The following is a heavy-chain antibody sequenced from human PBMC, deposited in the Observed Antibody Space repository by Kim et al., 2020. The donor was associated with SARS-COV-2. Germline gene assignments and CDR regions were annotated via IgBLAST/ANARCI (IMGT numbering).Heavy chain of an antibody. CDR2: INPSGGST. Sequence: ASVKVSCKASGYTFTSYYMHWVRPAPGQGLEWMGIINPSGGSTSYAQKFQGRVTMTRDTSTSTVYMELSSLRSEDTAVYYCARALQGSGSYSHFDYWGQGTLVTVSS. CDR3: ARALQGSGSYSHFDY. CDR1: GYTFTSYY. D-gene: IGHD3-10*01. J-gene: IGHJ4*02. V-gene: IGHV1-46*01.